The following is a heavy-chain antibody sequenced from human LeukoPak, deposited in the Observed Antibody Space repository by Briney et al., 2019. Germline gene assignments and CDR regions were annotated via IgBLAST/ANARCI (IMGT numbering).Heavy chain of an antibody. CDR1: GFTFSRKT. J-gene: IGHJ6*02. CDR2: IIGVSVII. Sequence: PGGSLRLSCAASGFTFSRKTMKWVRQAPGKGLEWVSYIIGVSVIIYNADSVRGRFTISRENAKNSLYLQMNSLRDEDMAVYYCARDNGMTSGWYAGRIDYYYGIDVWGQGTTVTVSS. V-gene: IGHV3-48*02. CDR3: ARDNGMTSGWYAGRIDYYYGIDV. D-gene: IGHD6-19*01.